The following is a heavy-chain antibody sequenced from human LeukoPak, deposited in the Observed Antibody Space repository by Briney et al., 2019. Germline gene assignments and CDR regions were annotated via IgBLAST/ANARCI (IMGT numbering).Heavy chain of an antibody. J-gene: IGHJ4*02. Sequence: GGSLRLSCAASGFTFSSYGMHWVRQAPGRGLEWVAVISYDGSNKYYADSVKGRFTISRDNSKNTLYLQMNSLRAEDTAVYYCAKAKYSSSWYSGRNYFDYWGQGTLVTVSS. CDR3: AKAKYSSSWYSGRNYFDY. CDR2: ISYDGSNK. D-gene: IGHD6-13*01. CDR1: GFTFSSYG. V-gene: IGHV3-30*18.